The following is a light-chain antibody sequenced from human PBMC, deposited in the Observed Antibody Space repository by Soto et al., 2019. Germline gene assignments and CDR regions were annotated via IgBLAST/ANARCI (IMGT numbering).Light chain of an antibody. V-gene: IGLV3-21*02. CDR1: NIGSTS. CDR2: DDS. Sequence: SYELTQPPSVSVAPGQTARITCEGYNIGSTSVHWYQQKPGQAPVLVVYDDSDRPSGIPERISGSKSGNTATLTISRVEAGDEADYYCQVWDSSSDPKWEFGRGTKLTVL. CDR3: QVWDSSSDPKWE. J-gene: IGLJ3*02.